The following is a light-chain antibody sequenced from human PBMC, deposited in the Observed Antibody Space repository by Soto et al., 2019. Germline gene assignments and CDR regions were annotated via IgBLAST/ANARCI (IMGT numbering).Light chain of an antibody. CDR1: QSLTSSY. Sequence: EIMLRHSLGTLSLSPWETATLSGSAGQSLTSSYLAWYQQRPGQAPSLLIYDVSSRATGIPDRFSGSGSGTGFTLTITRLEPEDFAVYYCQQYNNWPPITFGQGTRLEIK. CDR3: QQYNNWPPIT. J-gene: IGKJ5*01. CDR2: DVS. V-gene: IGKV3-20*01.